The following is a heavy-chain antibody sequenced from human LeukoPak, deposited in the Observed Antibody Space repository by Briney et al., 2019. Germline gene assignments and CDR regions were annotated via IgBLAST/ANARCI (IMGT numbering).Heavy chain of an antibody. CDR1: GFTFSSYA. CDR3: ARVPGDSVY. Sequence: PGGSLRLSCAASGFTFSSYAMSWVRQAPGKGLEWVSSISSSSSYIYYADSAKGRFTISRDNAKNSLYLQMNSLRAEDTAVYYCARVPGDSVYWGQGTLVTVSS. J-gene: IGHJ4*02. CDR2: ISSSSSYI. D-gene: IGHD3-22*01. V-gene: IGHV3-21*01.